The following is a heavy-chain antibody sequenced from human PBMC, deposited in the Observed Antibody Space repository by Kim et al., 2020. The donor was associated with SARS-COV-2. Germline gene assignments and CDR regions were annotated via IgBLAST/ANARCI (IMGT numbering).Heavy chain of an antibody. D-gene: IGHD2-15*01. V-gene: IGHV1-2*02. CDR1: GYTFTGYY. CDR2: INPNSGGT. J-gene: IGHJ4*02. Sequence: ASVKVSCKASGYTFTGYYMHWVRQAPGQGLEWMGWINPNSGGTNYAQKFQGRVTMTRDTSISTAYMELSRLRSDDTAVYYCARVLGYCSGGSCSGSGGFDYWGQGTLVTVSS. CDR3: ARVLGYCSGGSCSGSGGFDY.